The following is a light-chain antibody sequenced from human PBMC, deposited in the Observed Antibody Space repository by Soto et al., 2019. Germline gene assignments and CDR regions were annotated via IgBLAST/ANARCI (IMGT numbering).Light chain of an antibody. CDR3: KSYAGSNTYV. CDR2: EVV. J-gene: IGLJ1*01. CDR1: KNDIGVYDL. Sequence: QSALTQPPSASGSPGQSVTISCTGTKNDIGVYDLVSWYQHHPGKAPRLIIYEVVQRPSGVPDRFSGSKSGNTASLTVSGLQAVDEADYFCKSYAGSNTYVFGSGTKVTVL. V-gene: IGLV2-8*01.